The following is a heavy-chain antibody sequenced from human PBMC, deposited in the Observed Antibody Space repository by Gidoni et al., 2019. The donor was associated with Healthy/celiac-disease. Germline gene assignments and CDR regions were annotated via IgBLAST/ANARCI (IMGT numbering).Heavy chain of an antibody. CDR2: ISSRSSYI. Sequence: DVQLVASGGGLVKPGGSLRLSCAASGFTFSSYSMNWVRQAPGKGLEWVSSISSRSSYIYYADAVKGRFTSSRDNAKNSLYLQMNSLRAEDTAVYYCAREGDYGDYASYWGQGTLVTVSS. CDR1: GFTFSSYS. J-gene: IGHJ4*02. CDR3: AREGDYGDYASY. V-gene: IGHV3-21*01. D-gene: IGHD4-17*01.